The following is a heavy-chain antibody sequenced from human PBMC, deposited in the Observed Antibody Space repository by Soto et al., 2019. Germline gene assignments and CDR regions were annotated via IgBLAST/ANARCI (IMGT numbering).Heavy chain of an antibody. CDR1: GFTFSSYS. J-gene: IGHJ4*02. V-gene: IGHV3-21*01. D-gene: IGHD6-19*01. CDR2: ISSSSSYI. Sequence: EVQLVESGGGLVKPGGSLRLSCAASGFTFSSYSMNWVRQAPGKGLEWVSSISSSSSYIYYADSVKGRFTISRDNAKNSLYLQMNSLRAEDTAVYYCARGAVAGTTRFDYWGQGTLVTVSS. CDR3: ARGAVAGTTRFDY.